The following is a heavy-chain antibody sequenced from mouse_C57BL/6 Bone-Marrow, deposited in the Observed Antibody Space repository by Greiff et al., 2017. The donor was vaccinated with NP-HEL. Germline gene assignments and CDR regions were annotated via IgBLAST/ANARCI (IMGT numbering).Heavy chain of an antibody. D-gene: IGHD1-1*01. Sequence: VQLQESGAELVKPGASVKMSCKASGYTFTSYWITWVKQRPGQGLEWIGDIYPGSGSTNYNEKFKSKATLTVDTSSSTAYMQLSSLTSEDSAVYYCARSGYYGSWFAYWGQGTLVTVSA. CDR3: ARSGYYGSWFAY. CDR2: IYPGSGST. V-gene: IGHV1-55*01. J-gene: IGHJ3*01. CDR1: GYTFTSYW.